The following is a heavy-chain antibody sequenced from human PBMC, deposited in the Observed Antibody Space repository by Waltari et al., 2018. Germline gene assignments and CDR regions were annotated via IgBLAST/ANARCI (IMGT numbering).Heavy chain of an antibody. Sequence: EVQLVQSGAEVKKPGESLKISCTGSGYSFTSYWIGWVRQLPGKGLDWMGIIYPGDSDTRYSPSVQGQVTISADKSISTAYLQWSSLKASDTAMYYCATVNVDTAGNMVFDIWGQGTMVTVSS. CDR3: ATVNVDTAGNMVFDI. D-gene: IGHD5-18*01. J-gene: IGHJ3*02. V-gene: IGHV5-51*01. CDR1: GYSFTSYW. CDR2: IYPGDSDT.